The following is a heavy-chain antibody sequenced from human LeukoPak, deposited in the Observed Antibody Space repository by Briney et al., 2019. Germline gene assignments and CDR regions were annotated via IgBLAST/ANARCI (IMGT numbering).Heavy chain of an antibody. V-gene: IGHV3-23*01. Sequence: PGGSLRLSCAASGFTFSSSAMTWVRQVLGKGLEWVSTTGVSGSYYADSVKGRFTISRVNSKNTLYLQMNSLRAEDTAVYYCARCYTYGTTWFGGLDVWGQGTTVTVSS. J-gene: IGHJ6*02. CDR3: ARCYTYGTTWFGGLDV. D-gene: IGHD6-13*01. CDR1: GFTFSSSA. CDR2: TGVSGS.